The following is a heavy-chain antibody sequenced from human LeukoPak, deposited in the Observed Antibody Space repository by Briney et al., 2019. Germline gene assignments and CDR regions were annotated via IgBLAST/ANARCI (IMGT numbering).Heavy chain of an antibody. Sequence: GESLQIPCKGSGYSFTSYWIGWVRQLPGKGLEWVANIKFDGNEEYYVDSVKGRFTISRDNAKNSLYLQLNSLRVEDTAVYYCKSGGAAPGSFDYWGQGTLVTVSP. CDR3: KSGGAAPGSFDY. V-gene: IGHV3-7*02. D-gene: IGHD1-1*01. CDR1: GYSFTSYW. CDR2: IKFDGNEE. J-gene: IGHJ4*02.